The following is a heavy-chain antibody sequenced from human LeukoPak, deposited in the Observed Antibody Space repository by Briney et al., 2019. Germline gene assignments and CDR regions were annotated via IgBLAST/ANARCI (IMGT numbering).Heavy chain of an antibody. V-gene: IGHV3-48*03. J-gene: IGHJ3*02. CDR3: ARREVTTWYDAFDI. Sequence: PGGSLRLSCAASGFTFSSYEMNWVRQAPGKGLEWVSYISSSGSTIYYADSVKGRFTISRDNAKKSLYLQMNSLRAEDTAVYYCARREVTTWYDAFDIWGQGTMVTVSS. D-gene: IGHD4-17*01. CDR1: GFTFSSYE. CDR2: ISSSGSTI.